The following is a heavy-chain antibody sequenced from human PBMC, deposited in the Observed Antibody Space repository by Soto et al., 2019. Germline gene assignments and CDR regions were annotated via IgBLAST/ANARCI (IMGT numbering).Heavy chain of an antibody. D-gene: IGHD2-21*02. V-gene: IGHV3-23*01. CDR2: ISGSGGST. CDR1: GFPFRNYG. Sequence: EVQLLESGGGLVQPGGSLRLSCAASGFPFRNYGMAWVRQAPGKGLEWVSTISGSGGSTYYADSVKGRFTISRDTSNNTPHMQMNSLRAEDTAVYYCAKDGGDCNLAMKYFHDGMDVWGQGTTVTVSS. CDR3: AKDGGDCNLAMKYFHDGMDV. J-gene: IGHJ6*02.